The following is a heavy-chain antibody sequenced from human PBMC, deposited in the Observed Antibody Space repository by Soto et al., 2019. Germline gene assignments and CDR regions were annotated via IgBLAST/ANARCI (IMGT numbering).Heavy chain of an antibody. J-gene: IGHJ2*01. CDR3: AKGDDSHWYFDL. CDR1: GFTFSDYY. CDR2: ISSSSSTI. Sequence: GGSLRLSCAASGFTFSDYYMSWIRQAPGKGLEWVSYISSSSSTIYYADSVKGRFTISRDNAKNSLYLQMNSLRAEDTAVYYCAKGDDSHWYFDLWGRGTLVTVSS. D-gene: IGHD5-12*01. V-gene: IGHV3-11*04.